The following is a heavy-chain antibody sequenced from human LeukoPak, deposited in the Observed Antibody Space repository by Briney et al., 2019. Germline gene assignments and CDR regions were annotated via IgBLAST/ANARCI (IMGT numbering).Heavy chain of an antibody. CDR3: AKAVSSRRITDFNWFDP. CDR1: GSTFSNYG. CDR2: ISGTGGIT. J-gene: IGHJ5*02. D-gene: IGHD3-16*01. V-gene: IGHV3-23*01. Sequence: GGSLRLSCAASGSTFSNYGMSWVRQAPGKGLEWVSAISGTGGITYYADSVKGRFTISRDNSKNTVYLQMNSLRAEDTAVYYCAKAVSSRRITDFNWFDPWGQGTLVTVSS.